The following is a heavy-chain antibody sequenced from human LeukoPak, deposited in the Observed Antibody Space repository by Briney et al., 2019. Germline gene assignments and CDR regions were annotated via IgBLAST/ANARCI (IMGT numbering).Heavy chain of an antibody. CDR1: GFTFSSYG. CDR3: ARGVPYASWSGPHYSDY. D-gene: IGHD3-3*01. CDR2: ISYDGSNK. Sequence: GGSLRLSCAASGFTFSSYGMHWVRQAPGKGLEWVAVISYDGSNKYYADSVKGRFSISRDNAKNSLYLQMNSLRAEDTAVYYCARGVPYASWSGPHYSDYWGQGTLVTVSS. V-gene: IGHV3-30*03. J-gene: IGHJ4*02.